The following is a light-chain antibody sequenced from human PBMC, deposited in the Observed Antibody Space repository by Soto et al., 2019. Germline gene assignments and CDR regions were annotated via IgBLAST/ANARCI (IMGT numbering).Light chain of an antibody. Sequence: QSVLTQPPSASGTPGQRVTISCFGSSSNIGSNYVYWYQQLPGTAPKLLIYSNNQRPSGVPDRFSGSKSGTSASLAISGLRSEDEADYYCAAWDDSLSAVVFGGGTKLTVL. CDR2: SNN. CDR3: AAWDDSLSAVV. CDR1: SSNIGSNY. V-gene: IGLV1-47*02. J-gene: IGLJ2*01.